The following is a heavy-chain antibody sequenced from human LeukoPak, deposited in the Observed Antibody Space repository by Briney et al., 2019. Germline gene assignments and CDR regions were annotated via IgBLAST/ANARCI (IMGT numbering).Heavy chain of an antibody. CDR1: GYTLTTYD. V-gene: IGHV1-8*01. Sequence: ASVKVSCKASGYTLTTYDINWVRQAPGQGLEWMGWMNPNSGKTGYAQKFQDRITITRNTSISTAYMELSSLGSEDTAVYYCARVPLWFGELQDYFDYWGQGTLVTVSS. D-gene: IGHD3-10*01. CDR2: MNPNSGKT. J-gene: IGHJ4*02. CDR3: ARVPLWFGELQDYFDY.